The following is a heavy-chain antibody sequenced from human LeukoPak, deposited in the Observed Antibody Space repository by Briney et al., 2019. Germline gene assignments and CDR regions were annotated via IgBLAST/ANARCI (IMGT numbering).Heavy chain of an antibody. CDR2: FDPEDGET. CDR1: GYTLTELS. Sequence: ASVTVSCTVSGYTLTELSMHWVRQAPGKGLEWMGGFDPEDGETIYAQKFQGRVTMTEDTSTDTAYMELSSLRSEDTAVYYCATAKFGSGWYQFDYWGQGTLVTVSS. V-gene: IGHV1-24*01. CDR3: ATAKFGSGWYQFDY. D-gene: IGHD6-19*01. J-gene: IGHJ4*02.